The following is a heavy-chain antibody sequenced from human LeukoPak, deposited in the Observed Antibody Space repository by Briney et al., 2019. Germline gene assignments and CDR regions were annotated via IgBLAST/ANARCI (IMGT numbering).Heavy chain of an antibody. Sequence: SETLSLTCTVSGGSISSYYWSWIRQPPGKGLEWIGYIYYSGSTNYNPSLKSRVTISVDTSKNQFSLKLSSVTAADTAVYYCARGSPSSGWCDYWGQGTLVTVSS. CDR3: ARGSPSSGWCDY. D-gene: IGHD6-19*01. V-gene: IGHV4-59*01. CDR1: GGSISSYY. CDR2: IYYSGST. J-gene: IGHJ4*02.